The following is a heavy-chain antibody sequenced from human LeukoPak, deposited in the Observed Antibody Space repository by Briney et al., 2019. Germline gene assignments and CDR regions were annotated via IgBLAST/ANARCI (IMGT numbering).Heavy chain of an antibody. J-gene: IGHJ5*02. CDR1: GGSISSYY. CDR3: ARHYSSSWYGGDNWFDP. D-gene: IGHD6-13*01. CDR2: IYTSGST. Sequence: SETLSLTCTVSGGSISSYYWSWIRQPPGKGLEWIGYIYTSGSTNYNPSLKSRVTISVDTSKNQFSLRLSSATAADTAVYYCARHYSSSWYGGDNWFDPWGQGTLVTVSS. V-gene: IGHV4-4*09.